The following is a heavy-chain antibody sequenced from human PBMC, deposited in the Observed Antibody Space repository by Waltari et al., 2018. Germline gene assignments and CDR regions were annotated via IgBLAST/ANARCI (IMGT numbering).Heavy chain of an antibody. Sequence: QVQLQESGPGLVKPSETLSLTCTVPGGSISSYYWSWIRQPPGKGLEWIGYIYYSGSTNYNPSLKRRVTISVDTSKNQFSLKLSSVTAADTAVYYCARVIAAAGAFDIWGQGTMVTVSS. V-gene: IGHV4-59*01. CDR1: GGSISSYY. CDR3: ARVIAAAGAFDI. CDR2: IYYSGST. J-gene: IGHJ3*02. D-gene: IGHD6-13*01.